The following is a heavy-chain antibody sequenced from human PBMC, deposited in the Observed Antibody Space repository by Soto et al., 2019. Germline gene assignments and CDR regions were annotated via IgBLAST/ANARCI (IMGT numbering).Heavy chain of an antibody. CDR1: GFTVSSNY. CDR2: IYSGGST. V-gene: IGHV3-66*01. Sequence: GGSLRLSCAASGFTVSSNYMSWVRQAPGKGLEWVSVIYSGGSTYYADSVKGRFTISRDNSKNKLYLQMNSLRAEDTAVYYCARGMTEQDVYYYYYMDVWGKGTTVTVSS. J-gene: IGHJ6*03. CDR3: ARGMTEQDVYYYYYMDV. D-gene: IGHD2-8*01.